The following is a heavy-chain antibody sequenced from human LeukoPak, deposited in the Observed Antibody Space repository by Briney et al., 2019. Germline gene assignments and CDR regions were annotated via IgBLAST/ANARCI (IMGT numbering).Heavy chain of an antibody. CDR1: GLTFSSSD. Sequence: AGGSLRLSCSVSGLTFSSSDMHWVRQAPGKALGYVPAITFHGRDTYYADSVNGRFTISRDNSKDTLYLQMSNLRPEDTAIYYCVKVGISTYDHWGQGTLVTVSS. D-gene: IGHD2/OR15-2a*01. CDR3: VKVGISTYDH. J-gene: IGHJ4*02. CDR2: ITFHGRDT. V-gene: IGHV3-64D*06.